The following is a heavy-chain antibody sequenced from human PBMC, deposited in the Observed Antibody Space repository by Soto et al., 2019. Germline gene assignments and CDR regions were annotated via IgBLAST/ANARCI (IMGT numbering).Heavy chain of an antibody. CDR1: GDSISSRGYT. Sequence: QLQLQESGSGLVKPLQTLSLTCGISGDSISSRGYTWTWIRQPPGKGLERIGYIYPSGAAYYQPSLTSRVNISMELSNDQFSVNVKSAAAADTVVYYCASAVFSAILYIDFWGQGTTVTVSS. CDR2: IYPSGAA. D-gene: IGHD1-26*01. CDR3: ASAVFSAILYIDF. J-gene: IGHJ6*03. V-gene: IGHV4-30-2*01.